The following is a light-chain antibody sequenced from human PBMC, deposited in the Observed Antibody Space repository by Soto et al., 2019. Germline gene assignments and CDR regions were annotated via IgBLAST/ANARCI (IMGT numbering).Light chain of an antibody. V-gene: IGKV1-27*01. CDR3: QKYNSVPL. CDR1: QGISNY. CDR2: AAS. Sequence: DIQMTQSPSSLSASVGDRVTITCRASQGISNYIAWYQQKPGKAPKLLISAASTLRSGVPSRFSGSGSGTDFTLTISSLQPEDASTYYCQKYNSVPLFGPGTKVDIK. J-gene: IGKJ3*01.